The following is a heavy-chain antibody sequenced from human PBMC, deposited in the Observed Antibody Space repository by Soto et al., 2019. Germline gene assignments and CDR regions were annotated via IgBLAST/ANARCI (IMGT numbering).Heavy chain of an antibody. Sequence: QITLKESGPTLVKPTQTLTLTCTFSGFSLSTSGVGVGWIRQPPGKALEGLALIYWDDEKRYSPSLKSRLTITKDTYKNQVVLRVTNVDPVDTGPYYCAHKKTYYDALSGYYNSPYFDYWRPGTQVIVSS. D-gene: IGHD3-9*01. J-gene: IGHJ4*02. CDR1: GFSLSTSGVG. V-gene: IGHV2-5*02. CDR2: IYWDDEK. CDR3: AHKKTYYDALSGYYNSPYFDY.